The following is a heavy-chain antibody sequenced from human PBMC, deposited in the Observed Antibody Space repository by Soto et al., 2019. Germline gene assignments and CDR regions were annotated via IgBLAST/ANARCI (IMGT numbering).Heavy chain of an antibody. D-gene: IGHD5-18*01. CDR1: GFTFSSYA. CDR3: AKGNLPDMEYYYMDV. Sequence: HPGGSLRLSCAASGFTFSSYAMSWVRQAPGKGLEWVSAISGSGGSTYYADSVKGRFTISRDNSKNTLYLQMNSLRAEDTAVYYCAKGNLPDMEYYYMDVWGKXTTVTVSS. V-gene: IGHV3-23*01. CDR2: ISGSGGST. J-gene: IGHJ6*03.